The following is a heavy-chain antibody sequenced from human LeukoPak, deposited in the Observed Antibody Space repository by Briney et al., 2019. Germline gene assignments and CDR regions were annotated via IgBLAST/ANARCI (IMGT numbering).Heavy chain of an antibody. CDR2: IRSKAYGGTT. J-gene: IGHJ4*02. V-gene: IGHV3-49*03. Sequence: PGGSLRLSCTASGFTFGDYAMSWFRQAPGKGLEWVGFIRSKAYGGTTEYAASVKGRFTISRDDSKSIAYLQMNSLKTEDTAVYYCTREMEDDSSGYYLSFDYWGQGTLVTVSS. CDR1: GFTFGDYA. D-gene: IGHD3-22*01. CDR3: TREMEDDSSGYYLSFDY.